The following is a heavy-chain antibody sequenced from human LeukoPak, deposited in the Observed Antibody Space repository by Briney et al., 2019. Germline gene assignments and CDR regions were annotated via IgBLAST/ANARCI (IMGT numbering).Heavy chain of an antibody. V-gene: IGHV3-30-3*01. CDR3: ARARWLYYYDSSGYIFDY. D-gene: IGHD3-22*01. Sequence: GGSLRLSCAASGFTFSSYAMHWVRQAPGKGLEWVAVISYDGSSKYYADSVKGRFTISRDNSKNTLYLQMNSLRAEDTAVYYCARARWLYYYDSSGYIFDYWGQGTLVTVSS. J-gene: IGHJ4*02. CDR1: GFTFSSYA. CDR2: ISYDGSSK.